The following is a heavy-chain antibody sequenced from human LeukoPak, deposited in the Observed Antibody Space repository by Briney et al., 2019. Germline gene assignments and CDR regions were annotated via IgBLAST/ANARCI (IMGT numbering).Heavy chain of an antibody. V-gene: IGHV1-69*05. D-gene: IGHD6-19*01. CDR2: IIPIFGTA. CDR3: ARGRTGSSGWYGY. J-gene: IGHJ4*02. Sequence: SVKVSCKASGGTFSSYAISWVRQAPGQGLEWMGRIIPIFGTANYAQKFQGRVTITTDESTSTAYMELSSLRSEDTAVYYCARGRTGSSGWYGYWGQGTLVTVSS. CDR1: GGTFSSYA.